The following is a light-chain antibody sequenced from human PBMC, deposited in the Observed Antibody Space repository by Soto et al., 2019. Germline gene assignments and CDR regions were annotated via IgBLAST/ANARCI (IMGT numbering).Light chain of an antibody. CDR2: DAF. CDR3: QQYDNPPFT. CDR1: QGLNNS. V-gene: IGKV1-33*01. J-gene: IGKJ4*01. Sequence: DIQMTQSPSSLSASVGDRVTITCQASQGLNNSLNRYKQKPGKAPTVLIYDAFNFETGVPSRCSGSGSGTYFAFIISSLQPEDIATYYCQQYDNPPFTFGGGTKVEIK.